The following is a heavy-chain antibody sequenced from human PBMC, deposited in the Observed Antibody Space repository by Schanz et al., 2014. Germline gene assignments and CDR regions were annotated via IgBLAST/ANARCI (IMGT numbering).Heavy chain of an antibody. Sequence: VQLVESGGGVVQFGRSLRLSCVASGFTFSSYGMHWVRQAPGKGLEWVAVISYDGSNKYYADSVEGRFTISRDNSKNTLYLQMNTLRAEDTALYYCARDSGPYYDKSMDVWGQGTTVAVSS. D-gene: IGHD3-9*01. CDR2: ISYDGSNK. CDR3: ARDSGPYYDKSMDV. CDR1: GFTFSSYG. J-gene: IGHJ6*02. V-gene: IGHV3-30*19.